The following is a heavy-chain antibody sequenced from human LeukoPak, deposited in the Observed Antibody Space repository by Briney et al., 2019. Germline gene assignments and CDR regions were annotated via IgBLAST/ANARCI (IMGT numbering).Heavy chain of an antibody. J-gene: IGHJ6*03. V-gene: IGHV1-18*01. Sequence: ASVKVSCKASGGTFSSYAISWVRQAPGQGLEWMGWISAYNGNTNYAQKLQGRVTMTTDTSTSTAYMELRSLRSDDTAVYYCARLASSGWYTYYYYYYMDVWGKGTTVTVSS. CDR2: ISAYNGNT. CDR3: ARLASSGWYTYYYYYYMDV. D-gene: IGHD6-19*01. CDR1: GGTFSSYA.